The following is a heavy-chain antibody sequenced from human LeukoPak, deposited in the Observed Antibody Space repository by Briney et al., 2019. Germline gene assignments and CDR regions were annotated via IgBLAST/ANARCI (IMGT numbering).Heavy chain of an antibody. CDR2: INPSGGST. D-gene: IGHD3-10*01. J-gene: IGHJ4*02. CDR3: ARDREYYGSGSYYIDY. V-gene: IGHV1-46*01. Sequence: ASVKVSCKTSGYTFTGYYMHWVRQAPGQGLEWMAIINPSGGSTSYAQKFQGRVTMTRDTSTSTVYMELSSLRSEDTAVYYCARDREYYGSGSYYIDYWGQGTLVTVSS. CDR1: GYTFTGYY.